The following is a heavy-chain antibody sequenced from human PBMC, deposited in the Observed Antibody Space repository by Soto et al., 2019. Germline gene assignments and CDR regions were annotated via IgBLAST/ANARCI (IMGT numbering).Heavy chain of an antibody. D-gene: IGHD5-18*01. Sequence: GGSLRLSCAASGFTFSNYAMSWVRQAPGKGLEWASAISDTGGSTYYADSVKGRFTISRDNSQNTLYLQMNSLRAEDTAVYYCAKGRGYSYGYGYWGQGTLVTVSS. CDR2: ISDTGGST. CDR3: AKGRGYSYGYGY. V-gene: IGHV3-23*01. CDR1: GFTFSNYA. J-gene: IGHJ4*02.